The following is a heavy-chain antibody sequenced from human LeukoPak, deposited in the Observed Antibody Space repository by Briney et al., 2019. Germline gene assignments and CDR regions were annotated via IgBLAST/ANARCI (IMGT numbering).Heavy chain of an antibody. V-gene: IGHV3-21*01. CDR3: ARDDIDTPSFDF. Sequence: KAGGSLRLSCAASGFTFSSYNMNWVRQAPGKGLEWVSSISSSSNIYYADSVKGRFTISRDNAKNSLYLQMNSLRAEDTAVYYCARDDIDTPSFDFWGQGLLVTVSS. CDR1: GFTFSSYN. CDR2: ISSSSNI. D-gene: IGHD5-18*01. J-gene: IGHJ4*02.